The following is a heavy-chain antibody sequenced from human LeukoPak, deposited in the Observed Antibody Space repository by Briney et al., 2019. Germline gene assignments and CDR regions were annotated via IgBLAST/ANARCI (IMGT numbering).Heavy chain of an antibody. V-gene: IGHV4-39*07. CDR3: ASIYDSSGYYLPLEAFDI. CDR2: IYYSGST. CDR1: GGSISSSSYY. J-gene: IGHJ3*02. D-gene: IGHD3-22*01. Sequence: PSETLSLTCTVSGGSISSSSYYWGWIRQPPGKGLEWIGSIYYSGSTYYNPSLKSRVTISVDTSKNQFSLKLSSVTAADTAVYYCASIYDSSGYYLPLEAFDIWGQGTMVTVSS.